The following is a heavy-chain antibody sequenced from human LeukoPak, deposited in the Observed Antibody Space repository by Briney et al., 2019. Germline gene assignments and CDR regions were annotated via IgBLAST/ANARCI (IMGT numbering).Heavy chain of an antibody. V-gene: IGHV1-24*01. CDR2: SDPEDGET. Sequence: ASVKVSCKVSGYTLTELSMHWVRQAPGKGLEWMGGSDPEDGETIYAQKFQGRDTMTEDTSTDTAYMELSSLRSEDTAVYYCATLVSRQLLSGLANWFDPWGQGTLVTVSS. D-gene: IGHD2-2*01. J-gene: IGHJ5*02. CDR3: ATLVSRQLLSGLANWFDP. CDR1: GYTLTELS.